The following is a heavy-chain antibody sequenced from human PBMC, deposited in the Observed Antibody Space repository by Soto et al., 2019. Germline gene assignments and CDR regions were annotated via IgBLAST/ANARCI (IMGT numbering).Heavy chain of an antibody. J-gene: IGHJ4*02. Sequence: SETLSLTCTVSGGSISSSSYYWGWIRQPPGKGLEWIGSIYYSGSTYYNPSLKSRVTISVDTSKNQFSLKLSSVTAADTAVYYCARHHGGYYYDSSGYLSGFDYWGQGTLVTVS. V-gene: IGHV4-39*01. CDR3: ARHHGGYYYDSSGYLSGFDY. D-gene: IGHD3-22*01. CDR1: GGSISSSSYY. CDR2: IYYSGST.